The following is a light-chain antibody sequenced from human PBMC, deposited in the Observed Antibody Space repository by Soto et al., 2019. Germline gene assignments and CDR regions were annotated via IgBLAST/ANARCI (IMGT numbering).Light chain of an antibody. CDR1: QSISSY. CDR2: AAS. V-gene: IGKV1-39*01. J-gene: IGKJ4*01. CDR3: QQSYSTPPLT. Sequence: DIQMTQSPCSLSASVGDRVTITCRASQSISSYLNWYQQKPGKAPKLLIYAASSLQSGVPSRFSGSGSGTDFTLTISSLQPEDFATYYCQQSYSTPPLTFGGGTKVEIK.